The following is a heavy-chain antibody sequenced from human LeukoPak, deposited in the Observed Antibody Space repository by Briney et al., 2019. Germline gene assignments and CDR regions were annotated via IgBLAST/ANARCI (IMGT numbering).Heavy chain of an antibody. V-gene: IGHV1-46*01. J-gene: IGHJ4*02. CDR1: GYTFTSYY. CDR3: ARDNYYDSSGYYHDIDY. CDR2: INPSGGST. Sequence: ASVKVSCKASGYTFTSYYMHWVRQAPGQGLEWMGIINPSGGSTSYPQKFQGRVAMTRDTSTSTVYMELSSLRSEDTAVYYCARDNYYDSSGYYHDIDYWGQGTLVTVSS. D-gene: IGHD3-22*01.